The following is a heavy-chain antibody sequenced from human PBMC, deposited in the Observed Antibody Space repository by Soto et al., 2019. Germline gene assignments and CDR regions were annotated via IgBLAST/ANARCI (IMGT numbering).Heavy chain of an antibody. J-gene: IGHJ3*02. CDR3: ARSIPIGDVFDI. CDR2: ITWNSDNI. D-gene: IGHD4-17*01. Sequence: EVQLVESGGGLVQPGRSLRLSCAASGFTFGDYAMHWVRQAPGKGLDWVSGITWNSDNIDYADSVKGRFTISRDNAKNSLYLQMNSLKPEDPALYCFARSIPIGDVFDIWGQGTMVTVSS. CDR1: GFTFGDYA. V-gene: IGHV3-9*01.